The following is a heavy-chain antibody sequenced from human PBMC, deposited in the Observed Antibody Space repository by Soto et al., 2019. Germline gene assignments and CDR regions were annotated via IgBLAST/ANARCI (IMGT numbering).Heavy chain of an antibody. CDR1: GFTVSSNY. Sequence: VQLVESGGGLVQPGGSPRLSCAASGFTVSSNYMSWVRQAPGKGLEWVSVIYRGGNTYYADSVKGRFTISRHNSKNTLYLQMNSLRAEDPAVYYCARVETAPGIWGAFDIWGQGTMVTVSS. CDR3: ARVETAPGIWGAFDI. D-gene: IGHD2-15*01. J-gene: IGHJ3*02. CDR2: IYRGGNT. V-gene: IGHV3-53*04.